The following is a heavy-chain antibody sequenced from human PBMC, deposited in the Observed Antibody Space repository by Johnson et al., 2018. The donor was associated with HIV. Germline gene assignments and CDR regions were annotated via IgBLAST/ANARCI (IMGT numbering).Heavy chain of an antibody. Sequence: VQLVESGGGLVKPGGSLRLSCAVSGFTFSDYYMSWIRQAPGKGLEWVSVIYIGGSTYYADSVKGRFTISRDNSKNTLYLQMNSLRAEDTAMYYCAKGQSSGYPKDAFDIWGQGTMVTVSS. CDR2: IYIGGST. D-gene: IGHD3-22*01. J-gene: IGHJ3*02. CDR1: GFTFSDYY. CDR3: AKGQSSGYPKDAFDI. V-gene: IGHV3-66*01.